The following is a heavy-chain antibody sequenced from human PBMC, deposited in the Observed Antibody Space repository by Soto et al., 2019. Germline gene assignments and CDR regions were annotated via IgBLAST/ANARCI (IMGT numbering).Heavy chain of an antibody. J-gene: IGHJ4*02. CDR1: GYTFTSYY. V-gene: IGHV1-46*01. D-gene: IGHD3-22*01. CDR2: INPSGGST. Sequence: ASVKVSCKASGYTFTSYYMHWVRQAPGQGLEWMGIINPSGGSTSYAQKFQGRVTMTRDTSTSTVYMELSSLRSEDTAVYYCASSPPYYYDSSGSFDYWGQGSLVTGSS. CDR3: ASSPPYYYDSSGSFDY.